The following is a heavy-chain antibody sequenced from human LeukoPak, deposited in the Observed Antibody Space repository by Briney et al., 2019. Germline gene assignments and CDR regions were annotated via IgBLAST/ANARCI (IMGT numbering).Heavy chain of an antibody. CDR1: GYTFTSYG. Sequence: GASVKVSCKASGYTFTSYGISWGRQAPAQGLEWMGWISTYNGNTNYEHKLQGRVTITIATSTTTAYMELRSLRPDDTAVYYCSRGFSTHDYSSGWDFDYWGQGTLVTVSS. V-gene: IGHV1-18*01. CDR3: SRGFSTHDYSSGWDFDY. J-gene: IGHJ4*02. D-gene: IGHD6-19*01. CDR2: ISTYNGNT.